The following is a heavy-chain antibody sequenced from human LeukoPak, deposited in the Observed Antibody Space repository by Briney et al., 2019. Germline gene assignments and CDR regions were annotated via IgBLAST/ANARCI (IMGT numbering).Heavy chain of an antibody. J-gene: IGHJ4*02. Sequence: GGSLRLSCAASGFTFSNYGMHWVRQTPGKGLEWVAVIWYDGSNKYYADSVKGRFTISRDNSKNTLYLQMNSLRAEDTAMYYCAKDGENWGQGTLVTVSS. V-gene: IGHV3-33*06. CDR3: AKDGEN. CDR2: IWYDGSNK. CDR1: GFTFSNYG.